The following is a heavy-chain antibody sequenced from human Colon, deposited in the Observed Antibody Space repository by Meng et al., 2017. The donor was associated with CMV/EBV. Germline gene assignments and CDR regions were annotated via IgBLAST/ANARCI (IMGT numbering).Heavy chain of an antibody. CDR1: GFTFSSYS. J-gene: IGHJ4*02. Sequence: GESLKISCAASGFTFSSYSMNWVRQAPGKGLEWVSYISSSSSTIYYADSVKGRFTISRDNAKNSLYLQMNSLRAEDTAVYYCAREVGQQWLAVDYWGQGTLVTVSS. V-gene: IGHV3-48*04. D-gene: IGHD6-19*01. CDR2: ISSSSSTI. CDR3: AREVGQQWLAVDY.